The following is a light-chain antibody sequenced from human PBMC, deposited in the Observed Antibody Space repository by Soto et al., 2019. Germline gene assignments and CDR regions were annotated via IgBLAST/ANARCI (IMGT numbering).Light chain of an antibody. J-gene: IGLJ2*01. CDR2: DNN. Sequence: QSVLTQPPSVSAAPGQKVTISCSGSSSNIGNNYVSWYQQLPGTAPKLLIYDNNKRPSGIRDRFSGSKSGTSATLGITGLQTGDEADYYCGTWDSSLSARVFGGGTKLTVL. V-gene: IGLV1-51*01. CDR3: GTWDSSLSARV. CDR1: SSNIGNNY.